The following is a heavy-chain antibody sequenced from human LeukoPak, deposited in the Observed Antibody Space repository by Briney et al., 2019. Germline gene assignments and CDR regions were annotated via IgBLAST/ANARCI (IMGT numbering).Heavy chain of an antibody. D-gene: IGHD6-13*01. V-gene: IGHV3-7*01. J-gene: IGHJ4*02. CDR2: IKPDGDEK. CDR3: ARGSIAAANFDF. Sequence: GGSLRLSCAASGFIFSNYYMSWVRQAPGKGLEGVAKIKPDGDEKYYVDSMKGRFTISRDNAKNSLYLQMNSLRAEGTAVYYCARGSIAAANFDFWGQGTLVTVSS. CDR1: GFIFSNYY.